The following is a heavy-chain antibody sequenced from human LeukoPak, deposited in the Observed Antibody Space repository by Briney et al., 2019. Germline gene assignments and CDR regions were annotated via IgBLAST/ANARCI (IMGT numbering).Heavy chain of an antibody. D-gene: IGHD3-22*01. CDR3: AKEGRLTVAAVVVENYFDF. J-gene: IGHJ4*02. CDR1: GFTFSRSA. V-gene: IGHV3-23*01. Sequence: GGSLRLSCVGSGFTFSRSAMSWVRLAPGKGLEWVSGISGSGGHTYYTDSVKGRFTISRDNSKTTVSLQMNSLTTDDTAVYYCAKEGRLTVAAVVVENYFDFWGQGTPVIVSA. CDR2: ISGSGGHT.